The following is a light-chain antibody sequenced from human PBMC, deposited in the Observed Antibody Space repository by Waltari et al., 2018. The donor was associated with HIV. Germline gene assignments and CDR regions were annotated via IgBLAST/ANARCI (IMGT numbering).Light chain of an antibody. CDR2: PNN. Sequence: QSVLTQTPSMSGTPGQRVTIPCSGRTSNVGSSYVYWYQQFPGTTPRLVIHPNNQRPSGVPDRFSASKSGTSAFLAINSLRSEDEAIYFCAAWDDGLDTPVFGGGTSLTVL. J-gene: IGLJ2*01. CDR3: AAWDDGLDTPV. CDR1: TSNVGSSY. V-gene: IGLV1-47*01.